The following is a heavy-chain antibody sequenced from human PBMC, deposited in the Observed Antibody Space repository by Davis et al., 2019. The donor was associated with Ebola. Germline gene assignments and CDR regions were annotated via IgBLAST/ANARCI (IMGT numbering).Heavy chain of an antibody. J-gene: IGHJ4*02. Sequence: ASVKVSCKASGYTFTSYGISWVRQAPGQGLEWMGWINTNTGNPTYAQGFTGRFVFSLHTSVSTAYLQISSLKAEDTAVYYCARCEENPDTTMVSCFDYWGQGTLVTVSS. D-gene: IGHD5-18*01. V-gene: IGHV7-4-1*02. CDR3: ARCEENPDTTMVSCFDY. CDR2: INTNTGNP. CDR1: GYTFTSYG.